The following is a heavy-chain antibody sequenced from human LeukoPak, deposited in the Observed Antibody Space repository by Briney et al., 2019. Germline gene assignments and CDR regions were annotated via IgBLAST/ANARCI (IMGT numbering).Heavy chain of an antibody. CDR1: GGSISSYY. CDR3: ARVGTYGSGSYLSWLDY. Sequence: PETLSLTCTVSGGSISSYYWSWIRQPPGKGLEWIGYIYYSGSTNYNPSLKSRVTISVDTSKNQFSLKLSSVTAVDTAVYYCARVGTYGSGSYLSWLDYWGQGTLVTVSS. J-gene: IGHJ4*02. V-gene: IGHV4-59*01. D-gene: IGHD3-10*01. CDR2: IYYSGST.